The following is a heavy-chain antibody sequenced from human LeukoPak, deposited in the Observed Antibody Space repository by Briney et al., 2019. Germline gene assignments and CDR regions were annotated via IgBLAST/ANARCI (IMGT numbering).Heavy chain of an antibody. J-gene: IGHJ4*02. CDR2: MNPNTGGT. CDR1: GYTFTSYD. Sequence: ASVKVSCKASGYTFTSYDINWVRQATGQGLEWMGWMNPNTGGTNCAQNFQGRVTMTRDTSISTAYMELSRLRSDDTAVYYCARDSAAEDFDYWGQGTLLTVSS. D-gene: IGHD3-10*01. CDR3: ARDSAAEDFDY. V-gene: IGHV1-2*02.